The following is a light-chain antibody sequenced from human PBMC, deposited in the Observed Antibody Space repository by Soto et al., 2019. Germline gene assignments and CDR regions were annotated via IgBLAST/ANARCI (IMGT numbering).Light chain of an antibody. CDR1: ESVVSSY. CDR2: DTS. Sequence: EIVLTQSPGTLSLSPGERATRSCRATESVVSSYLAWYQLKPGQAPRLLIYDTSIRASGIPARFSGSGSGTDFTLTISSLDPEDFAVYYCQQRSNRPLTFGQGTRLEIK. V-gene: IGKV3-11*01. CDR3: QQRSNRPLT. J-gene: IGKJ5*01.